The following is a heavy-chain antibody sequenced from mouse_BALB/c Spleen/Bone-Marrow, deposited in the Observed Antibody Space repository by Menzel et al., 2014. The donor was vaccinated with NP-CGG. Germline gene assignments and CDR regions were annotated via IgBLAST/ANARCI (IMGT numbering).Heavy chain of an antibody. J-gene: IGHJ4*01. V-gene: IGHV1-37*01. CDR3: ARPGTYYGSYYYAMDY. Sequence: EVKLQESGPELVKPGASMKISCKASGYSFTGYTMNWVKQSHGKNLEWIGLINPYNGDTNYNQQFKGKATLTVDKSSSTAYMELLSLTVEDSAVYYSARPGTYYGSYYYAMDYWGQGTLVTVSS. CDR1: GYSFTGYT. D-gene: IGHD2-10*01. CDR2: INPYNGDT.